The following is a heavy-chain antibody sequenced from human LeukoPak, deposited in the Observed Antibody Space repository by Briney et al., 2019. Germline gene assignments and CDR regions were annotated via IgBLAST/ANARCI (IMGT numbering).Heavy chain of an antibody. D-gene: IGHD5-12*01. V-gene: IGHV1-24*01. CDR3: ATAPEGYDSFDY. J-gene: IGHJ4*02. CDR2: FDPEDAET. CDR1: GYTLTELS. Sequence: GASVKVSCKVSGYTLTELSMHWVRQAPGKGLEWMGGFDPEDAETIYAQKFQGRVTMTEDTSTDTAYMEMSSLRSEDTAVYYCATAPEGYDSFDYWGQGTLVTVSS.